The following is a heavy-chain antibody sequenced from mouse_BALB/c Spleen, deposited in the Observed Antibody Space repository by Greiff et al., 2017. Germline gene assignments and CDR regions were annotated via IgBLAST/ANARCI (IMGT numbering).Heavy chain of an antibody. V-gene: IGHV2-9*02. CDR1: GFSLTSYG. Sequence: VKLMESGPGLVAPSQSLSITCTVSGFSLTSYGVHWVRQPPGKGLEWLGVIWAGGSTNYNSALMSRLSISKDNSKSQVFLKMNSLQTDDTAMYYCAREGYYDYAMDYWGQGTSVTVSS. D-gene: IGHD2-3*01. CDR2: IWAGGST. CDR3: AREGYYDYAMDY. J-gene: IGHJ4*01.